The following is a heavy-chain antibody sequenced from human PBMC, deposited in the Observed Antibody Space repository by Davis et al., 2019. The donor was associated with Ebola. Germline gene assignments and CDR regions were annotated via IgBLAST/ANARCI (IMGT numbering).Heavy chain of an antibody. CDR1: GFTFDDYG. D-gene: IGHD4-11*01. CDR3: AKGYSNYIYNWFDP. CDR2: IKQDGSEK. V-gene: IGHV3-7*01. J-gene: IGHJ5*02. Sequence: GESLKISCAASGFTFDDYGMSWVRQAPGKGLEWVAHIKQDGSEKKYVDSVKGRFTISRDNAKNSLYLQMNSLRAEDTAVYYCAKGYSNYIYNWFDPWGQGTLVTVSS.